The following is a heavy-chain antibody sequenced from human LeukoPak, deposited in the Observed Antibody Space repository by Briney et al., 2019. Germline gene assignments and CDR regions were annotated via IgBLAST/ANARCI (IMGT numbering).Heavy chain of an antibody. J-gene: IGHJ4*02. D-gene: IGHD2-2*02. Sequence: SETLSLTCTVSGGSISGYYWSWIRQPPGKGLEWIGYIYYSGSTNYNPSLKSRVTISVDTSKNQFSLKLSSVTAADTAVYYCARASPDCSSTSCYKGGAYYFDYWGQGTLVTVSS. V-gene: IGHV4-59*12. CDR2: IYYSGST. CDR1: GGSISGYY. CDR3: ARASPDCSSTSCYKGGAYYFDY.